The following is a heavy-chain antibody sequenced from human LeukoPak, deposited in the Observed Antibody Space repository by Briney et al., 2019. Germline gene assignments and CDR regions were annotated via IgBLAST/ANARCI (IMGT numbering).Heavy chain of an antibody. V-gene: IGHV4-61*02. D-gene: IGHD5-24*01. CDR1: GGSISSGSYY. CDR3: ARLSRDGDNFVDY. CDR2: IYTSGST. Sequence: KPSETLSLTCTVSGGSISSGSYYWSWIRQPAGKGLEWIWRIYTSGSTNYNPSLKSRVTISVDKSKNQFSLKLSSVTAADTAVYYCARLSRDGDNFVDYWGQGTLVTVSS. J-gene: IGHJ4*02.